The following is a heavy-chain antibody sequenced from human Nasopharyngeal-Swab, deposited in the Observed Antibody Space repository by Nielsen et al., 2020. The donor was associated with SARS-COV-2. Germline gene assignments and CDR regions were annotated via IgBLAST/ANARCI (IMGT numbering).Heavy chain of an antibody. D-gene: IGHD2-2*01. CDR3: ARGGYYCGSTSCYYYSGYYYGMDV. J-gene: IGHJ6*02. Sequence: RQAPGKGLEWIGEINHSGSTNYNPSLKSRVTISVDTSKNQFSLKVSSVTAADTAVYYCARGGYYCGSTSCYYYSGYYYGMDVWGQGTTVTVSS. V-gene: IGHV4-34*01. CDR2: INHSGST.